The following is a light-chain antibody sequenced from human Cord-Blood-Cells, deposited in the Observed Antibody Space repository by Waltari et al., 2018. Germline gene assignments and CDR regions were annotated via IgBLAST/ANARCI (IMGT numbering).Light chain of an antibody. J-gene: IGLJ3*02. CDR1: SLRSYY. CDR3: NSRDSSGNHLV. CDR2: GKN. Sequence: SSELTQDPAVSVALGQTVRIPCQGDSLRSYYASWYQQKPGQAPELCLYGKNNRPSGIPDRFSGSSSGNTASLTITGAQAEDEADYYCNSRDSSGNHLVFGGGTKLTVL. V-gene: IGLV3-19*01.